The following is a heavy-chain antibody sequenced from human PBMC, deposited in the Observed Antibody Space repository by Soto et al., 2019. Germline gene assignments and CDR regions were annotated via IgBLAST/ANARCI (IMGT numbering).Heavy chain of an antibody. CDR3: ARDVLGIGDY. CDR1: RFTFSSYW. V-gene: IGHV3-7*01. D-gene: IGHD7-27*01. J-gene: IGHJ4*02. Sequence: EVQLVESGGGLVQPGGSLRISCAASRFTFSSYWMTWVRQAPGKGLEWVANIKQDGSEEYYVDSVKGRFTISRDNAKNSLYLQMNSLRAEDTAVYYCARDVLGIGDYWGQGALVTVSS. CDR2: IKQDGSEE.